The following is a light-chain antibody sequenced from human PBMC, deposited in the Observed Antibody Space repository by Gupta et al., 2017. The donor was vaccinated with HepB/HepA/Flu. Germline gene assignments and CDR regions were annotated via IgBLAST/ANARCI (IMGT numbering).Light chain of an antibody. CDR3: QQYDITRRS. J-gene: IGKJ2*04. CDR2: WAS. V-gene: IGKV4-1*01. Sequence: DIVMTQSPDSLAVSLGERATINCKSSQSVLYHSNNKNYLAWYQQKLGQPPKLLIYWASTRESGVPDRFSGSGSGTDFTLTISSLQAEDVAVYYCQQYDITRRSFGQGTKLEIK. CDR1: QSVLYHSNNKNY.